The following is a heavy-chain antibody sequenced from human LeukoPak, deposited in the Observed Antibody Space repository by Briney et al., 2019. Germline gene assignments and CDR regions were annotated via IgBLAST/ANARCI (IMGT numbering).Heavy chain of an antibody. V-gene: IGHV1-69*13. CDR2: IIPIFGTA. J-gene: IGHJ2*01. D-gene: IGHD2-15*01. CDR3: ARAGCSGGSCYATNWYFDL. CDR1: GGTFSSYA. Sequence: ASVKVSCKASGGTFSSYAISWVRQAPGQGLEWMGGIIPIFGTANYAQKFQGRVTITADESTSTAYMELSSLRSEDTAVYYCARAGCSGGSCYATNWYFDLWDRGTLVTVSS.